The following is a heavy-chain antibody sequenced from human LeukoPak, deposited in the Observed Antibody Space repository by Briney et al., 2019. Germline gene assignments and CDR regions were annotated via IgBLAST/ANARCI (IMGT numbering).Heavy chain of an antibody. Sequence: GGSLRLFCAASGFAPSNDWMHWVRQAPGKGLEWVSRISTDGITTGYADSVKGRFTISRDNAKNTLYLEMNSLRAEDTAVYYCTSVGQQWLESYWGQGTLVTVSS. V-gene: IGHV3-74*01. CDR1: GFAPSNDW. J-gene: IGHJ4*02. CDR2: ISTDGITT. D-gene: IGHD5-12*01. CDR3: TSVGQQWLESY.